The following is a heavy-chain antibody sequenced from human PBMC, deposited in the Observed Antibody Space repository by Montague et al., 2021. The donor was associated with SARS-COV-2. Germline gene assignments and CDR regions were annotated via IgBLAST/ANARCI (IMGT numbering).Heavy chain of an antibody. V-gene: IGHV4-59*02. CDR3: ARDWYDSSGPYFDN. CDR1: GDSVSNHY. J-gene: IGHJ4*02. D-gene: IGHD3-22*01. CDR2: VYTSVST. Sequence: SETLSLTCIVSGDSVSNHYCSWIWKPPGKGLERIGYVYTSVSTNTHPSLKSRVSISVDTSKNEISLSLPSLTAADTAVSFCARDWYDSSGPYFDNWGQGTPVTVSS.